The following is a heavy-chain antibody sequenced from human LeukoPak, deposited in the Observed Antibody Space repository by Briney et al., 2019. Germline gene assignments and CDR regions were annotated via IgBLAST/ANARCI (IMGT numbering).Heavy chain of an antibody. V-gene: IGHV3-23*01. CDR1: GFTFDTYV. D-gene: IGHD2-2*01. Sequence: GGSLRLSCAVSGFTFDTYVMSWVRQAPGKGLEWVSAISGSGGGTYYVASVKGRFTISRDNSRNTLYLQMNSLRAEDTAVYYCATVYSSSPLRPMDVWGQGITVTVSS. CDR3: ATVYSSSPLRPMDV. J-gene: IGHJ6*02. CDR2: ISGSGGGT.